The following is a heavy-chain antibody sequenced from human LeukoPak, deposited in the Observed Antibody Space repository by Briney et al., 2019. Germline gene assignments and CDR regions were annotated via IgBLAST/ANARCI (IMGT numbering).Heavy chain of an antibody. CDR2: IKQDGSEK. J-gene: IGHJ4*02. Sequence: GGSLRLFCAASGFTFSNYWMTWVRQAPGKGLEWVANIKQDGSEKYYVDSVKGRFTISRDNAKNSLYLQMNSLRAEDTSVYSCARFFRGVLAAFFDYWGQGTLVTVSS. CDR3: ARFFRGVLAAFFDY. D-gene: IGHD3-10*01. V-gene: IGHV3-7*01. CDR1: GFTFSNYW.